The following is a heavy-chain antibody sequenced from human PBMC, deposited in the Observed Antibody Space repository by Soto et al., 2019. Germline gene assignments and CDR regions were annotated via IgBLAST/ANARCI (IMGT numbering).Heavy chain of an antibody. V-gene: IGHV4-39*01. Sequence: SETLSLTCTVSGGSISSSSYYWGWIRQPPGKGLEWIGSIYYSGSTYYNPSLKSRVTISVDTSKNQFSLKLSSVTAADTAVYYCVRNAQWIIRAYWGQGSLVTVS. J-gene: IGHJ4*02. CDR1: GGSISSSSYY. CDR2: IYYSGST. CDR3: VRNAQWIIRAY. D-gene: IGHD5-12*01.